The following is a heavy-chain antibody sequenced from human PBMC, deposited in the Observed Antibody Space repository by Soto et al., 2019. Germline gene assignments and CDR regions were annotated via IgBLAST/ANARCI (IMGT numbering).Heavy chain of an antibody. Sequence: QVQLVQSGAEVKKPGSSVKVSCKASGGTFSSYAISWVRQAPGQGLEWMGGIIPIFGTANYAQKFQGRVTITAAESTSTAYMELSSLRSEDTAEYYCAFSWGNWNDASFDYWGQGTLDTVSS. V-gene: IGHV1-69*01. CDR3: AFSWGNWNDASFDY. D-gene: IGHD1-20*01. CDR2: IIPIFGTA. J-gene: IGHJ4*02. CDR1: GGTFSSYA.